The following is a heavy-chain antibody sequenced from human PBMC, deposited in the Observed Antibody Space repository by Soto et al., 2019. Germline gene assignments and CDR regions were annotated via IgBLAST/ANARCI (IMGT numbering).Heavy chain of an antibody. CDR1: GFTVSSTY. CDR2: IYSGGST. D-gene: IGHD6-13*01. Sequence: EVQLVESGGGLVQPGGSLRLSCAASGFTVSSTYMSWVRQAPGKGLEWVSVIYSGGSTYYADSVKGRFTISRDNSKNTVDRQMDSLRAEDTGVYYCARDAGTSWYRNFDYWGQGTLVTVSS. V-gene: IGHV3-66*01. J-gene: IGHJ4*02. CDR3: ARDAGTSWYRNFDY.